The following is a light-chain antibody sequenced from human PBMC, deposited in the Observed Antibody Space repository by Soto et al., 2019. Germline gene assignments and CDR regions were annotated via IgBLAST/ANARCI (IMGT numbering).Light chain of an antibody. CDR1: QSVTNC. CDR3: QFYCGSDLFT. V-gene: IGKV3-20*01. CDR2: GAS. J-gene: IGKJ2*01. Sequence: DIVLAQSPGTLSLSPGERATLSCRASQSVTNCLAWYQPKIRRPPRLLIAGASSRAAGVPDRFSGSGAGTDFTLTIRSLEPADSGAYDCQFYCGSDLFTLGPGTKL.